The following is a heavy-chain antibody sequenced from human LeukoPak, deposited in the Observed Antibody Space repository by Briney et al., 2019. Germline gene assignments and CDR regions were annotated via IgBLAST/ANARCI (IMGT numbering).Heavy chain of an antibody. Sequence: ASVKVSCKASGYTFTSYGISWVRQAPGQGLEWMGWISAYNGNTNYAQKLQGRVTMTTDTSTSTVYMELRSLRSDDTAVYYCARGRWGGYCSGGSCPQFYYYYYGMDVWGQGTTVTVSS. D-gene: IGHD2-15*01. J-gene: IGHJ6*02. CDR3: ARGRWGGYCSGGSCPQFYYYYYGMDV. V-gene: IGHV1-18*01. CDR1: GYTFTSYG. CDR2: ISAYNGNT.